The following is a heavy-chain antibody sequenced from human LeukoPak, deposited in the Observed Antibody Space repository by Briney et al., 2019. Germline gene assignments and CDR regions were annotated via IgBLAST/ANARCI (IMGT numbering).Heavy chain of an antibody. V-gene: IGHV1-18*04. Sequence: ASVKVSCKASGYTFTSHGLSWARQAPGQGFEWMGWISVSSGATNYAQKLHDRITMTTDTSTSTAYMELRSLRSDDTAVYYCARDPGGHWGFDYWGQGALVTVSS. D-gene: IGHD3-16*01. CDR3: ARDPGGHWGFDY. CDR1: GYTFTSHG. J-gene: IGHJ4*02. CDR2: ISVSSGAT.